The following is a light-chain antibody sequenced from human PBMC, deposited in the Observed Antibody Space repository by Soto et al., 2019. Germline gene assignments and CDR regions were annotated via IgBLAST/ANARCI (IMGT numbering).Light chain of an antibody. Sequence: VPTEFPATVSVSPGERATLSCWASQSVSTNLAWYQQKPGKPPRLLMIGVSTSATGIPATFSGSGSGTEFTLTISSLQSEDFAVYYCQQNKNGPRTFGRWTTV. J-gene: IGKJ1*01. V-gene: IGKV3-15*01. CDR2: GVS. CDR3: QQNKNGPRT. CDR1: QSVSTN.